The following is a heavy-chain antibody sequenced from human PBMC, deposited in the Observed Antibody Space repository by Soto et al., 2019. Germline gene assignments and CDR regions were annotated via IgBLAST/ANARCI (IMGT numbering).Heavy chain of an antibody. CDR3: AKDRGSSSSSVLPDY. CDR1: GFTFSSYG. D-gene: IGHD6-6*01. CDR2: ISYDGSNK. Sequence: QVQLVESGGGVVQPGRSLRLSCAASGFTFSSYGMHWVRQAPGKGLEWVAVISYDGSNKYYADSVKGRFTISRDNSKNTLYRQMNSLRAEDTAVYYCAKDRGSSSSSVLPDYWGQGTLVTVSS. J-gene: IGHJ4*02. V-gene: IGHV3-30*18.